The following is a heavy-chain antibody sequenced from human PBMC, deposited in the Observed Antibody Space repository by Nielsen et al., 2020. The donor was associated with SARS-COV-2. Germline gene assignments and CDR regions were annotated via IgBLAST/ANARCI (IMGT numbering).Heavy chain of an antibody. Sequence: GESLKISCAASGVALNGYYMSWIRQAPGKGLEWLSYISSDSRDTDYADSVKGRFIISRDNSRNTLYLQMNSLRVEDTAMYYCAREGDTYGVRNFDYWGQGIMVTVSS. CDR2: ISSDSRDT. J-gene: IGHJ4*02. CDR3: AREGDTYGVRNFDY. D-gene: IGHD5-18*01. CDR1: GVALNGYY. V-gene: IGHV3-11*05.